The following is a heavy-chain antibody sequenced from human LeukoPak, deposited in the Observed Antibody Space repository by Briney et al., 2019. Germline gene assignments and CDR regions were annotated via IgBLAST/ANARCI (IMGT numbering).Heavy chain of an antibody. D-gene: IGHD3-10*01. CDR2: VHFSGNT. CDR1: NYSITSSF. CDR3: ARVSLVRGAPDYYFDY. J-gene: IGHJ4*02. V-gene: IGHV4-59*01. Sequence: SETLSLTCSVSNYSITSSFWSWIRQSPGKAPEWIGYVHFSGNTNYNPSLKSRVTISVDTSTNQFSLHLRSVTAADTAVYYCARVSLVRGAPDYYFDYWGQGTLVTVSS.